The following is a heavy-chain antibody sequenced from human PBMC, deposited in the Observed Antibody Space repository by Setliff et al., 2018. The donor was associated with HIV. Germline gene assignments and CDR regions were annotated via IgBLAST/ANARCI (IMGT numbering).Heavy chain of an antibody. Sequence: GESLKISCKGSGYSFTSYWISWVRQMPGKGLEWMGRIDPSDSYTNYSPSFQGHVTISADKSISTAYLQWSSLKSSDTAMYYCARRSTAVAGTPYYYYMDVWGKGTTVTVSS. CDR3: ARRSTAVAGTPYYYYMDV. V-gene: IGHV5-10-1*01. CDR2: IDPSDSYT. J-gene: IGHJ6*03. D-gene: IGHD6-19*01. CDR1: GYSFTSYW.